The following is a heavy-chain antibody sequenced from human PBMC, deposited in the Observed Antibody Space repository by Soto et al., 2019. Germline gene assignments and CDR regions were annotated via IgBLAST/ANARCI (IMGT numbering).Heavy chain of an antibody. CDR3: VRESAVAADC. Sequence: ESGGVLVQPGGSLRLSCVASGFTFDSHWMHWVRQAPGEGLVWVSRIKTDGYAAAYADSVKGRFTISSDNTKYTVYLQMNSLRAEDTAVYFCVRESAVAADCWGQGTLVTVSS. J-gene: IGHJ4*02. CDR1: GFTFDSHW. V-gene: IGHV3-74*01. D-gene: IGHD6-19*01. CDR2: IKTDGYAA.